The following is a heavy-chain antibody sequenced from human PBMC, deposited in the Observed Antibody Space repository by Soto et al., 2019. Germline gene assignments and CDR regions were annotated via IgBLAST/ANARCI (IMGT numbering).Heavy chain of an antibody. Sequence: ASLKVSCKSSGYTFTGYYMHWVRQAPGQGLEWMGWINPSGGSTSYAQKFQGRVTMTRDTSTSTVYMELSSLRSEDTAVYYCARVDGSGSYYSDWFDPWGQGTLVTVSS. CDR2: INPSGGST. J-gene: IGHJ5*02. CDR1: GYTFTGYY. CDR3: ARVDGSGSYYSDWFDP. V-gene: IGHV1-46*01. D-gene: IGHD1-26*01.